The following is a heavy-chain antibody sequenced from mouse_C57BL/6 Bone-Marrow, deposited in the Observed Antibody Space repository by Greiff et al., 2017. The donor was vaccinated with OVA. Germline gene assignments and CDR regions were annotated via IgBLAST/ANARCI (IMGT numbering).Heavy chain of an antibody. J-gene: IGHJ2*01. CDR3: ARPREGYDYDYFDY. CDR1: GFTFSSYG. D-gene: IGHD2-4*01. CDR2: ISSGGSYT. V-gene: IGHV5-6*01. Sequence: EVKLMESGGDLVKPGGSLKLSCAASGFTFSSYGMSWVRQTPDKRLEWVATISSGGSYTYYPDSVKGRFTISRDNAKNTLYLQMSSLKSEDTAMYYCARPREGYDYDYFDYWGQGTTLTVSS.